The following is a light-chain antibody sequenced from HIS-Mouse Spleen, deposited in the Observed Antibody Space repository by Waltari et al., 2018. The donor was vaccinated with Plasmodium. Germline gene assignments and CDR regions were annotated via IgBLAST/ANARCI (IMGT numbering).Light chain of an antibody. Sequence: SYELTQPPSVSVSPGQTARITCSGDALPKKYAYWYQQKSGQAPVLGIYEDRKRPSGIPERVSGSSSGTMATLTISGAQVEDEADYCCYSTDSSGNHRVFGGGTKLTVL. CDR2: EDR. CDR1: ALPKKY. V-gene: IGLV3-10*01. CDR3: YSTDSSGNHRV. J-gene: IGLJ3*02.